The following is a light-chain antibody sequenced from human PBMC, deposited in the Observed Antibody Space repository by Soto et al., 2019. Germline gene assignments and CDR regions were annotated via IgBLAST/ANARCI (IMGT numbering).Light chain of an antibody. CDR2: EVS. CDR3: SSYAGSNNLV. V-gene: IGLV2-8*01. J-gene: IGLJ2*01. Sequence: QSALTQPPSVSGSPGQSVTISCTGTSSDVGAYNYVSWYQQHPGKAPKLMIYEVSKRPSGVPDRFSGSKSGNTASLTVSGLQAEDEADYYCSSYAGSNNLVFGGGTQLTVL. CDR1: SSDVGAYNY.